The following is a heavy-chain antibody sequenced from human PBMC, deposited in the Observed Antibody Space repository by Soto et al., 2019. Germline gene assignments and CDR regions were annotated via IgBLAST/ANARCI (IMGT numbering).Heavy chain of an antibody. CDR2: ISDSGST. D-gene: IGHD5-12*01. CDR3: ARTYSGYHFDY. V-gene: IGHV4-59*08. CDR1: AGSIKSFY. J-gene: IGHJ4*02. Sequence: QVQLQESGPGLVQPSETLSLTCTVSAGSIKSFYWSWIRQPPGKGLEWIGYISDSGSTNYNPSLRSRVTISLDTSRNQFSLKLSSVTAADTAVYYCARTYSGYHFDYWGQGTLVTVSS.